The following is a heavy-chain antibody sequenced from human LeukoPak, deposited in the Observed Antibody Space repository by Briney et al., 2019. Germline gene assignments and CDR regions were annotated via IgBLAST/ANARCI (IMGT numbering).Heavy chain of an antibody. J-gene: IGHJ6*02. V-gene: IGHV3-53*01. D-gene: IGHD6-6*01. CDR1: GFTVSSNY. CDR2: IYSGGST. Sequence: GGSLRLSCAASGFTVSSNYMSWVRQAPGKGLEWVSVIYSGGSTYYADSVKGRFTISRDNSKNTLYLQMNSLRAEDTAVYYCARSRGAARWPSYYYYYGTDVWGQGTTVTVSS. CDR3: ARSRGAARWPSYYYYYGTDV.